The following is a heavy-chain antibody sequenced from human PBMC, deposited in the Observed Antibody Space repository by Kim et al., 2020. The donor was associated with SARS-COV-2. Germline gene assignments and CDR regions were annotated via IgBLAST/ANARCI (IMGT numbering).Heavy chain of an antibody. V-gene: IGHV3-30*18. CDR2: ISYDGSNK. J-gene: IGHJ4*02. Sequence: GGSLRLSCAASGFTFSSYGMHWVRQAPGKGLEWVAVISYDGSNKYYADSVKGRFTISRDNSKNTLYLQMNSLRAEDTAVYYCAKDKIAAAVALFDYWGQGTLVTVSS. CDR3: AKDKIAAAVALFDY. D-gene: IGHD6-13*01. CDR1: GFTFSSYG.